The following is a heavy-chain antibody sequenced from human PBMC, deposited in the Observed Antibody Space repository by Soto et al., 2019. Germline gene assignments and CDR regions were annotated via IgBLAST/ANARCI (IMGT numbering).Heavy chain of an antibody. J-gene: IGHJ4*02. V-gene: IGHV3-9*01. D-gene: IGHD5-18*01. Sequence: EVQLVESGGGLVQPGRSLRLSCAASGFTFDDYAMHWVRQAPGKGLEWVSGISWNSGSIGYADSVKGRFTISRDNAKNSLYLQMNSLRAEDTALYYCAKEGGGYSYGSPYFDYWGQVTLVTVSS. CDR2: ISWNSGSI. CDR3: AKEGGGYSYGSPYFDY. CDR1: GFTFDDYA.